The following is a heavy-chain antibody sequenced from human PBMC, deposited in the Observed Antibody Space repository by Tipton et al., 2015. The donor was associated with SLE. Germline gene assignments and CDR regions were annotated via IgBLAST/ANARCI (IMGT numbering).Heavy chain of an antibody. V-gene: IGHV3-74*01. CDR3: ARNGNGDFDY. J-gene: IGHJ4*02. CDR2: ISSDGRRT. Sequence: SLRLSCAASRFTLRSYWMHWVRQGPGSGLVWVSVISSDGRRTSYADSVKGRFIISRDDAKNTLFLQMNSLRAEDTAAYYCARNGNGDFDYWGQGSLVTVSS. D-gene: IGHD2-8*01. CDR1: RFTLRSYW.